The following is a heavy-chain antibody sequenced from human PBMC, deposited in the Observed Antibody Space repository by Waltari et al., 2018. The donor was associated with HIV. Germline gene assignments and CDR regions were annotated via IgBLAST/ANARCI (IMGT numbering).Heavy chain of an antibody. V-gene: IGHV3-7*01. J-gene: IGHJ4*02. CDR3: VRYCSGSTSYPEFDY. Sequence: EVQLVESGGGLVQPGGSLRRSCAASGFIFTTYWMCWVRQAPGKGLEWVANIDQHASEKYYVDSVKGRFTISRDNARNSLYLQMNSLGAEDTAVYYCVRYCSGSTSYPEFDYWGQGTLVTVSS. CDR2: IDQHASEK. D-gene: IGHD2-15*01. CDR1: GFIFTTYW.